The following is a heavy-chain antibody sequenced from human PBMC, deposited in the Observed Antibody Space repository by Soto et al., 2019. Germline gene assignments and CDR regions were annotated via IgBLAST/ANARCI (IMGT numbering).Heavy chain of an antibody. CDR2: IYYSGST. CDR3: ARVKAFYYDTSGSYYFDY. J-gene: IGHJ4*02. V-gene: IGHV4-59*01. Sequence: SETLSLTCTVSGGSFSSSYWSWIRQPPGKGLEWIGYIYYSGSTNYNPSLKSRVTISVDTSKNQFSLKLSSVTAADTAVYYCARVKAFYYDTSGSYYFDYWGQGTLVTVSS. CDR1: GGSFSSSY. D-gene: IGHD3-22*01.